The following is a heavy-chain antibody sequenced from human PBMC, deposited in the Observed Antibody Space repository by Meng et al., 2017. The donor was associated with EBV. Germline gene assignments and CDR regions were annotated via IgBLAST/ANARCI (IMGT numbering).Heavy chain of an antibody. CDR1: GGPFRNYA. CDR2: FLPTLGDP. V-gene: IGHV1-69*01. J-gene: IGHJ4*02. D-gene: IGHD3-10*01. Sequence: QVRLVQPAAEVQKPGSSVKVCCKTSGGPFRNYAISWVRQAPGQGLEWLGGFLPTLGDPNYAQKFHGRVSITADESTSTHYMDLSSLRSEDTAVYYCASESGRGYTPDYWGQGTLVTVSS. CDR3: ASESGRGYTPDY.